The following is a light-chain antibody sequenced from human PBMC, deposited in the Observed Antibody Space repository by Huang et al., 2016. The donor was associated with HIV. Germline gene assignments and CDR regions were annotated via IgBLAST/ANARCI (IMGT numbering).Light chain of an antibody. CDR3: QQHYSSPPT. V-gene: IGKV4-1*01. CDR2: WAS. J-gene: IGKJ2*01. CDR1: QSLLYNSNNKNY. Sequence: DIVMTQSPDSLAVSLGERATINCKSSQSLLYNSNNKNYLAWYQQKPGQPPNLLIYWASSRKSGVPDRFSGSGSETDFTLTISSLQAEDVAVYYCQQHYSSPPTFGQGTKPEIK.